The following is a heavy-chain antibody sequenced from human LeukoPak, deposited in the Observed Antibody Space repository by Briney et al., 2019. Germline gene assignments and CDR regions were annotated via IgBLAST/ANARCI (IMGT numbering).Heavy chain of an antibody. J-gene: IGHJ3*02. CDR2: ISAYNGNT. D-gene: IGHD3-22*01. CDR1: GYTFTDYG. V-gene: IGHV1-18*01. Sequence: ASVKVSCKASGYTFTDYGISWVRQAPGQGLEWMGWISAYNGNTYFAQKFHGRVTMTTDTSTTTAYIERRSLRSDYTAVYYCARDPYYYDSSEYAFDIWGQGTMVTVSS. CDR3: ARDPYYYDSSEYAFDI.